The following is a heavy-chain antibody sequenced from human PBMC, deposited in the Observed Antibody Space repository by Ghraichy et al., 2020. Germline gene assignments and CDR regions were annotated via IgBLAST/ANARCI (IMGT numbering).Heavy chain of an antibody. CDR2: MNPNSGNT. J-gene: IGHJ6*02. D-gene: IGHD4-17*01. CDR1: GYTFTSYD. V-gene: IGHV1-8*01. CDR3: AREVDYGDYEWRGYYYYYGMDV. Sequence: ASVKVSCKASGYTFTSYDINWVRQATGQGLEWMGWMNPNSGNTGYAQKFQGRVTMTRNTSISTAYMELSSLRSEDTAVYYCAREVDYGDYEWRGYYYYYGMDVWGQGTTVTVSS.